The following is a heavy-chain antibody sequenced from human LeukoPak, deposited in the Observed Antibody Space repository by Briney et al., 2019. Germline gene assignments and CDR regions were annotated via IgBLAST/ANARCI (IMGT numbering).Heavy chain of an antibody. J-gene: IGHJ4*02. D-gene: IGHD5-24*01. CDR3: ARVEMATIFFDY. V-gene: IGHV4-39*07. CDR2: IYYSGST. Sequence: SETLSLTCTVSGGSISSSSYYWGWIRQPPGKGLEWIGSIYYSGSTYYNPSLKSRVTISVDTSKSQFSLKLSSVTAADTAVYYCARVEMATIFFDYWGQGTLVTVSS. CDR1: GGSISSSSYY.